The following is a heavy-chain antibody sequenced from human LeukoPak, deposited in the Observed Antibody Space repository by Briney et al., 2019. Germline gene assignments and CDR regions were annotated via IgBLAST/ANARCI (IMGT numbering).Heavy chain of an antibody. J-gene: IGHJ4*02. V-gene: IGHV5-51*01. CDR3: ARQSCSSTSCPLVYYFDY. CDR2: IYPGDSDT. CDR1: GYSFTSYW. D-gene: IGHD2-2*01. Sequence: GESLKISCKGSGYSFTSYWIGWVRQMPGKGLAWMGIIYPGDSDTRYSPSFQGHVTISADKPISTAYLQWSSLKASDTAMYYCARQSCSSTSCPLVYYFDYWGQGTLVTVSS.